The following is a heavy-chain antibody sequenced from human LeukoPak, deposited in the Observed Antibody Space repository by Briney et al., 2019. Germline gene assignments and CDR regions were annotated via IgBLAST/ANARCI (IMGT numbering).Heavy chain of an antibody. Sequence: GSLRLSCAASGFTFSDYYMSWIRQAPGKGLEWVSYISHSGRTMYYADSVKGRFTISRDNAKNSLYLQMNSLRAGDTAVYYCARDSIVRGNIGNDMDVWGKGTTVTVSS. J-gene: IGHJ6*03. CDR3: ARDSIVRGNIGNDMDV. D-gene: IGHD2-8*01. V-gene: IGHV3-11*01. CDR2: ISHSGRTM. CDR1: GFTFSDYY.